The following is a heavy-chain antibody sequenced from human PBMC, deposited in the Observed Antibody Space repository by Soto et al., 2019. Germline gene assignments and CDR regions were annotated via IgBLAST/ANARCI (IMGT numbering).Heavy chain of an antibody. D-gene: IGHD1-1*01. Sequence: QVQLVQSGAEVKKPGASVKVSCKASGFTFTSYAMHWVRQAPGQRLEWMGWINAGNGNTKYSQRFQGRVTITRDTSASTAHMELSSLRSEDTAVYYCAREGTYYWDQGTLVTVSS. CDR3: AREGTYY. V-gene: IGHV1-3*01. CDR2: INAGNGNT. J-gene: IGHJ4*02. CDR1: GFTFTSYA.